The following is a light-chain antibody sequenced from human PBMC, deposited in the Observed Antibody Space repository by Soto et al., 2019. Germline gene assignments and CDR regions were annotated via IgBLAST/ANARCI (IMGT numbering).Light chain of an antibody. CDR3: QQYNNWPPYT. Sequence: ERMMTQSPATLSVSPGEGATLSCRASQSVTSNLAWYQQKPGQAPRLLIYGASTRATGVPARFSGSGSGTEFTLTISSLQSEDVAVYYCQQYNNWPPYTFGQGTKVDIK. J-gene: IGKJ2*01. CDR1: QSVTSN. CDR2: GAS. V-gene: IGKV3-15*01.